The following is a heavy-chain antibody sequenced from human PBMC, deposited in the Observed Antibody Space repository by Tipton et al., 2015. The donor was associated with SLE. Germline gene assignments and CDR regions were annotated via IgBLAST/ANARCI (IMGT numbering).Heavy chain of an antibody. CDR1: GASIDIYY. CDR3: ARDSKDYDALDI. Sequence: TLSLTCSVSGASIDIYYWSWIRQAPGKGLEWIGYSSYSGKSNYNPSLKSRVTMSLDASKNQFSLRVISVTAADTAVYYCARDSKDYDALDIWGQGTMVTVSS. CDR2: SSYSGKS. D-gene: IGHD4-11*01. J-gene: IGHJ3*02. V-gene: IGHV4-59*01.